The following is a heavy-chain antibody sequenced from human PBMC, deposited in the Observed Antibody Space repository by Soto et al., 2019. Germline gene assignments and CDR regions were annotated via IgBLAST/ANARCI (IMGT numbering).Heavy chain of an antibody. CDR2: TYYRSKWYN. J-gene: IGHJ4*02. CDR1: GDSVSSNSAI. CDR3: STWHFDY. Sequence: QVQLQQSGPGLVKPSQTLTLTCAISGDSVSSNSAIWNWIRQSPSRGLEWLGRTYYRSKWYNNYAESVNGRITINPDTSKNQFSLQLNSVTPEDTAVYYCSTWHFDYWGQGTLVTVPS. V-gene: IGHV6-1*01.